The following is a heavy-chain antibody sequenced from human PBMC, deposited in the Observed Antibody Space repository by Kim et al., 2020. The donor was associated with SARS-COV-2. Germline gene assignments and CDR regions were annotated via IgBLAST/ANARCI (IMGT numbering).Heavy chain of an antibody. Sequence: KYYVDSVKGRFTISRDNAKNSLYLQMNSLRAEDTAVYYCARDRDSSGYDYWGQGTLVTVSS. D-gene: IGHD3-22*01. J-gene: IGHJ4*02. CDR3: ARDRDSSGYDY. V-gene: IGHV3-7*03. CDR2: K.